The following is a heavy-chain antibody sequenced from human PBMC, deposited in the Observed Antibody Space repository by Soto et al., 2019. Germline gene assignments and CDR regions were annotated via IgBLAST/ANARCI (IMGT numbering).Heavy chain of an antibody. CDR3: VRGPYNYNSRYFDY. J-gene: IGHJ4*02. CDR2: TNDTGII. V-gene: IGHV4-34*01. Sequence: PSEALSVTWTVSGGSFSVYFCDWLRQPPGKGLASLSGTNDTGIINYNPSVESRVSMSVDTSKNQFSLRLYSVTAADTAVYYCVRGPYNYNSRYFDYWGQGTMVTVSS. CDR1: GGSFSVYF. D-gene: IGHD1-1*01.